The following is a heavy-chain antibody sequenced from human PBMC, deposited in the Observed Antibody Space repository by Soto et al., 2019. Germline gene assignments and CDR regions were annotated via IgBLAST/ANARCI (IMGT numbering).Heavy chain of an antibody. V-gene: IGHV3-7*01. J-gene: IGHJ6*02. CDR3: ARDPSVVVVAATPYYYYGMDV. CDR1: GFTFSSYG. CDR2: IKQDGSEK. D-gene: IGHD2-15*01. Sequence: HPGGSLRLSCAASGFTFSSYGMHWVRQAPGKGLEWVANIKQDGSEKYYVDSVKGRFTISRDNAKNSLYLQMNSLRAEDTAVYYCARDPSVVVVAATPYYYYGMDVWGQGTTVTVSS.